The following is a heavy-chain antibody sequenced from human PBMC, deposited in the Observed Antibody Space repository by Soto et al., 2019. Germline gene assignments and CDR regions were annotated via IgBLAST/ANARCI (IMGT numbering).Heavy chain of an antibody. CDR2: TYYRSKWYN. CDR1: GDSVSSNSGA. CDR3: ARQRSGSQYYGLDV. Sequence: SQTLSLTCAISGDSVSSNSGAWNWIRQSPSRGLEWLGRTYYRSKWYNDYAVSVKSRISINPDTSKNEFSLQLNSVNPEDTAVYYCARQRSGSQYYGLDVWGQGTTVTFSS. V-gene: IGHV6-1*01. D-gene: IGHD3-10*01. J-gene: IGHJ6*02.